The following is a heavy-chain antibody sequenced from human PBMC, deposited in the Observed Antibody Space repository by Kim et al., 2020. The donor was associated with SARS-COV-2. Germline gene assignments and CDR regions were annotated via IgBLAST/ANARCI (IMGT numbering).Heavy chain of an antibody. CDR2: ISSNGGST. V-gene: IGHV3-64D*06. D-gene: IGHD3-9*01. Sequence: GGSLRLSCSASGFTFSSYAMHWVRQAPGKGLEYVSAISSNGGSTYYADSVKGRFTISRDNSKNTLYLQMSSLRAEDTAVYYCVKDAELAGYILTGYYPWYYYGMDVWGQGTTVTVSS. CDR3: VKDAELAGYILTGYYPWYYYGMDV. CDR1: GFTFSSYA. J-gene: IGHJ6*02.